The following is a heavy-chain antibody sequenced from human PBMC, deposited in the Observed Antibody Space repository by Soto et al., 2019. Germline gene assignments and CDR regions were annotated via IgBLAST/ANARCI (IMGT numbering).Heavy chain of an antibody. Sequence: QVQLVQSGAEVKKPGASVKVSCKASGYTFTSYGISWVRQAPGQGLEWMGWISAYNGNTNYAQKLQGRVTMTTDTSTSTAYMELRSLRSDDTAVYYCARDVSLLQRNTYYYYYGMDVWGQGTTVTVSS. CDR2: ISAYNGNT. D-gene: IGHD2-15*01. J-gene: IGHJ6*02. CDR1: GYTFTSYG. CDR3: ARDVSLLQRNTYYYYYGMDV. V-gene: IGHV1-18*01.